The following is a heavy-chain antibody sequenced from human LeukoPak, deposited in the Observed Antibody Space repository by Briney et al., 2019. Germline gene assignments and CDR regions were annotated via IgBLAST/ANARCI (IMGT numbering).Heavy chain of an antibody. Sequence: ASVTVSFTASGYTFTGYYMHWVRQAPGQGLEWMGRINPNSGGTNYAQKFQGRVTMTRDTSISTAYMELSRLRSDDTAVYYCARAGTRIAFDYWGQGTLVTVSS. J-gene: IGHJ4*02. CDR3: ARAGTRIAFDY. CDR1: GYTFTGYY. CDR2: INPNSGGT. D-gene: IGHD6-13*01. V-gene: IGHV1-2*06.